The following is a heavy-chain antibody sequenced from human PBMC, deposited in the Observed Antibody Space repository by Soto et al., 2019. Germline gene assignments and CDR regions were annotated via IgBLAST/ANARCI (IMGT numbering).Heavy chain of an antibody. CDR3: ARVQLYCSSTSCFPYGMDV. CDR2: INAGNGDT. V-gene: IGHV1-3*01. J-gene: IGHJ6*02. CDR1: GYTFTNYG. Sequence: QVPLVQSGAEVKKPGASVKVSCKASGYTFTNYGIHWVRQAPGQRLEWMGWINAGNGDTTYSQTFQGRFTMTRDTSASRAYMAMSSLRSEDTAVYYCARVQLYCSSTSCFPYGMDVWGQGTTVTVSS. D-gene: IGHD2-2*01.